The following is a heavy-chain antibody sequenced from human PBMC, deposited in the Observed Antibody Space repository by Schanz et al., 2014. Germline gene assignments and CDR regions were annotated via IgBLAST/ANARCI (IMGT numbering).Heavy chain of an antibody. Sequence: QVQLVESGGGVVQPGRSLRLSCAASGFTFSSYGMHWVRQVPGKGLEWVAVVCYDGSKKYYADSVKGRFTISRDNAKNTLYLQMNSLRAEDTAVYYCARSTSMYFLQWGQGTLVTVSS. CDR3: ARSTSMYFLQ. J-gene: IGHJ1*01. CDR2: VCYDGSKK. D-gene: IGHD2-2*01. V-gene: IGHV3-33*03. CDR1: GFTFSSYG.